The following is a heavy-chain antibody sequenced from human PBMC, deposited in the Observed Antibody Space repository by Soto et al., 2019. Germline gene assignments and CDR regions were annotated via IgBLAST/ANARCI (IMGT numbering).Heavy chain of an antibody. CDR2: ISAYNGNT. V-gene: IGHV1-18*01. Sequence: QVPLVQSGAEVKKPGASVKVSCKASGYTFTSYGISWVRQAPGQGLEWMGWISAYNGNTNYAQKLQGRGTMTTDTSTSTAYMELRSLRSDDTAVYYCARQRGIVLMVYAEPFDYWGQGTLVTVSS. CDR3: ARQRGIVLMVYAEPFDY. CDR1: GYTFTSYG. J-gene: IGHJ4*02. D-gene: IGHD2-8*01.